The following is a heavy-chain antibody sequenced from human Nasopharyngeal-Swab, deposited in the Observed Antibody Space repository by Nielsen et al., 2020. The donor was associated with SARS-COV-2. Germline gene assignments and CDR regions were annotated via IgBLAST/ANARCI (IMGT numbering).Heavy chain of an antibody. Sequence: GGSLRLSCAASGFTFSSYAMSWVRQAPGKGLEWVSVIYSGGSSTYYADSVKGRFTISRDNSKNTLYLQMNSLRAVDTAVYYCAGGTGWLTDSWGQGTLVTVSS. CDR1: GFTFSSYA. CDR3: AGGTGWLTDS. CDR2: IYSGGSST. J-gene: IGHJ4*02. D-gene: IGHD3-9*01. V-gene: IGHV3-23*03.